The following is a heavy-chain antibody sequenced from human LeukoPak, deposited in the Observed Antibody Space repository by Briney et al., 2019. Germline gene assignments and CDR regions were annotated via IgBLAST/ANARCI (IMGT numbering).Heavy chain of an antibody. V-gene: IGHV3-23*01. CDR3: ANYLVQGDYFDY. D-gene: IGHD6-13*01. CDR1: GFTFSSYA. CDR2: ISGSGGST. Sequence: PGGSLRLSCAASGFTFSSYAMSWVRQAPGKGLEWVSAISGSGGSTYYADSVKGRFTISRDNSKNTLYLQMNSLRAEDTAVYYCANYLVQGDYFDYWGQGTLVTVSS. J-gene: IGHJ4*02.